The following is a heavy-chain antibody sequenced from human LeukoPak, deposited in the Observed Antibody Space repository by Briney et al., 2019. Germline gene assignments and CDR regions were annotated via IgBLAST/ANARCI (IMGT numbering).Heavy chain of an antibody. CDR3: ARGGVRITMVRGVIITPLGYFDY. V-gene: IGHV1-2*02. J-gene: IGHJ4*02. CDR1: GYXFTGYY. CDR2: INPNSGGT. D-gene: IGHD3-10*01. Sequence: ASVKVSCKASGYXFTGYYMHWVRQAPGQGLEWMGWINPNSGGTNYAQKFQGRVTMTRDTSISTAYMELSRLRSDDTAVYYCARGGVRITMVRGVIITPLGYFDYWGQGTLVTVSS.